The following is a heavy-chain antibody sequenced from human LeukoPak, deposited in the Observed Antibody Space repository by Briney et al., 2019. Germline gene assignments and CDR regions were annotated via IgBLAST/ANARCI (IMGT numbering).Heavy chain of an antibody. Sequence: ASVKVSCKASGYTFTGYYMHWVRQAPGQGLEWMGWINPNSGGTNYAQKFQGRVTMTRDTSISTAYMELSRLRSDDTAVYYCARDLVDYDILTGYYGEAFDIWGQGTMVTVSS. CDR2: INPNSGGT. CDR1: GYTFTGYY. D-gene: IGHD3-9*01. CDR3: ARDLVDYDILTGYYGEAFDI. V-gene: IGHV1-2*02. J-gene: IGHJ3*02.